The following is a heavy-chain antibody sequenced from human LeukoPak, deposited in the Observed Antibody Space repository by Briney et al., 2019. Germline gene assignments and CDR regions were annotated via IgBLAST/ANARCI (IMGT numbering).Heavy chain of an antibody. Sequence: KSGGCLRLSCSASRFTFNNAWRSGVRQAPGKGLDWVGRIKSKTDGGTTDYAAPVNDRFTISRDDSKNTLYLQLNSLKPEDTAVYYCTTVGRAGRREMATILSYWGQGTLVTVSS. CDR1: RFTFNNAW. V-gene: IGHV3-15*01. CDR2: IKSKTDGGTT. CDR3: TTVGRAGRREMATILSY. J-gene: IGHJ4*02. D-gene: IGHD5-24*01.